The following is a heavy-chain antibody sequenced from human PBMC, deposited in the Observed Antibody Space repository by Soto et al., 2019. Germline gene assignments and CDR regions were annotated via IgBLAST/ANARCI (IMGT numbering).Heavy chain of an antibody. CDR2: VIPIFRTT. D-gene: IGHD4-17*01. V-gene: IGHV1-69*12. CDR3: AAATSDYGDYLKFDY. Sequence: QVQLVQSGAEVKKPASSVRVSCKASGGTFGKYAISWVRQAPGQGLEWMGGVIPIFRTTSTAQSFQDRVTIIADESTTTVYMELSSLRSDDTAVYFCAAATSDYGDYLKFDYWGQGTLVTVSS. J-gene: IGHJ4*02. CDR1: GGTFGKYA.